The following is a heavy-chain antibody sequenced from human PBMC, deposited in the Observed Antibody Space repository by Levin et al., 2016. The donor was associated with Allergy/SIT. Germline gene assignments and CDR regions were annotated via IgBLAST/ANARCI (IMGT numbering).Heavy chain of an antibody. D-gene: IGHD4-17*01. J-gene: IGHJ5*02. V-gene: IGHV1-46*03. Sequence: WVRQAPGQGLEWMGIINPSGGSTSYAQKFQGRVTMTRDTSTSTVYMELSSLRSEDTAVYYCARGYGDYVDPWGQGTLVTVSS. CDR2: INPSGGST. CDR3: ARGYGDYVDP.